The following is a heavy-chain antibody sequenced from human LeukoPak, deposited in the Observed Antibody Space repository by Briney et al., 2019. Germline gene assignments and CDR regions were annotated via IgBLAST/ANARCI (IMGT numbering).Heavy chain of an antibody. Sequence: GGPLTLSCTGSGFTSNDYYMSWVRQAPGKGLEWLSFISAGGYPIYYADSVRGRFTISRDTAKNSLYLQMNSLRVEDTAVYYCVMTAGPPTDHWGQGALVTVSS. J-gene: IGHJ4*01. V-gene: IGHV3-11*04. CDR1: GFTSNDYY. CDR2: ISAGGYPI. CDR3: VMTAGPPTDH.